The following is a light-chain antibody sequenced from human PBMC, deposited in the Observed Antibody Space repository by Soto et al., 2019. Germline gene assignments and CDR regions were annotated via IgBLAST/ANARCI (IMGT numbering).Light chain of an antibody. Sequence: EIVLTQSPATLSLSPGERATLSCRASQSVSICLAWYQQKPGQAPRLLIYGASSRATGIPDRFSGSGSGTDFTLTISRLEPEDFAVYYCQQYGSSPWTFGQGTKVAIK. CDR1: QSVSIC. CDR2: GAS. J-gene: IGKJ1*01. CDR3: QQYGSSPWT. V-gene: IGKV3-20*01.